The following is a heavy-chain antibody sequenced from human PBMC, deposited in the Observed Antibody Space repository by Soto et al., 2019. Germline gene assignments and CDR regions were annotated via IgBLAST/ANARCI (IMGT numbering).Heavy chain of an antibody. Sequence: SETLSLTCTVSGGSISSSSYYWGWIRQPPGKGLEWIGSIYYSGSTYYNPSLKSRVTISVDTSKNQFSLKLSSGTAADTAVYSCARAPSGGYYANDAFDIWGQGKMVTAS. V-gene: IGHV4-39*01. D-gene: IGHD3-3*01. CDR1: GGSISSSSYY. CDR3: ARAPSGGYYANDAFDI. J-gene: IGHJ3*02. CDR2: IYYSGST.